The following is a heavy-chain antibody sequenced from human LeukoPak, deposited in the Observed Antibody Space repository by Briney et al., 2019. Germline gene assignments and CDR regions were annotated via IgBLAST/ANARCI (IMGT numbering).Heavy chain of an antibody. V-gene: IGHV3-48*04. Sequence: PGGSLRLSCAASGFTFSSYSMNWVRQAPGKGLESVSYISKSSDRIYHADSVKGRFTISRDNAKNSLYLQMDSLRAEDTAVYYCARDLLNDEGSSYFFDQWGQGTLVTVSS. J-gene: IGHJ4*02. CDR1: GFTFSSYS. D-gene: IGHD2-2*01. CDR3: ARDLLNDEGSSYFFDQ. CDR2: ISKSSDRI.